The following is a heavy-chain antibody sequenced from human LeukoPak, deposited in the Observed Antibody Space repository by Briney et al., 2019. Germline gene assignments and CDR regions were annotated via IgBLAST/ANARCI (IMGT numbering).Heavy chain of an antibody. D-gene: IGHD6-13*01. CDR2: IYYSGST. V-gene: IGHV4-59*01. CDR1: GGSISSYY. CDR3: ARDMGPTPAADYYYYMDV. J-gene: IGHJ6*03. Sequence: SETLSLTCTVSGGSISSYYSSWIRQPPGEGLEWIGYIYYSGSTNYNPSLKSRVTISVDTSKNQFSLKLSSVTAADTAVYYCARDMGPTPAADYYYYMDVWGKGATVTVSS.